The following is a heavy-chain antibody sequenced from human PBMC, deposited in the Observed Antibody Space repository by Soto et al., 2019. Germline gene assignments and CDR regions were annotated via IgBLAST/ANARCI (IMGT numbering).Heavy chain of an antibody. CDR1: GGSISSYY. CDR2: ISSSSSTI. CDR3: AREGWFGELPSGDYYYYGMDV. J-gene: IGHJ6*02. D-gene: IGHD3-10*01. V-gene: IGHV3-48*01. Sequence: PSETLSLTCTVSGGSISSYYWSWVRQAPGKGLEWVSYISSSSSTIYYADSVKGRFTISRDNAKNSLYLQMNSLRAEDTAVYYCAREGWFGELPSGDYYYYGMDVWGPTTTVTVSS.